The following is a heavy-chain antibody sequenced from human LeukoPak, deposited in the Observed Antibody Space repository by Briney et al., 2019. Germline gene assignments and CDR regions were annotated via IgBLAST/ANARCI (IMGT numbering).Heavy chain of an antibody. CDR1: GFTFSSYE. V-gene: IGHV3-48*03. J-gene: IGHJ4*02. CDR3: ARGGGYSSGWYHQPLDY. D-gene: IGHD6-19*01. Sequence: PGGSLRLSCAASGFTFSSYEMNWVRQAPGKGLEWVSYISSSGSTIYYADSVKGRFTISRDNAKNSLYLQMNSLRAEDTAVYYCARGGGYSSGWYHQPLDYWGQGTLVTVSS. CDR2: ISSSGSTI.